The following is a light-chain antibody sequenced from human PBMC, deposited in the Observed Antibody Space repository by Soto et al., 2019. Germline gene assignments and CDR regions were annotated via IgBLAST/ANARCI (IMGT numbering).Light chain of an antibody. CDR1: SSDVGAYDY. J-gene: IGLJ1*01. CDR2: DVT. V-gene: IGLV2-11*01. Sequence: QSALTQPRSVSGSPGQSVTISCTGTSSDVGAYDYVSWYQQHPGKAPQLIMYDVTKRPSGVPDRFSGSKSGNTASLTISGLQAEDEAEFYCCSYAARYTFFVFGTGTKLTVL. CDR3: CSYAARYTFFV.